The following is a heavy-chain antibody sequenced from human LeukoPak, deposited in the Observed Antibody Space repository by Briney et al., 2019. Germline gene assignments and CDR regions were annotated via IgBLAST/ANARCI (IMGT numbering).Heavy chain of an antibody. CDR3: AKELRPGSSYYEDQ. V-gene: IGHV3-30*18. J-gene: IGHJ1*01. D-gene: IGHD3-10*01. CDR1: KFTFSSYG. Sequence: GRSLKLSCAASKFTFSSYGMHWVRQAPGKGLEWVALISYDATIKYYADSVKGRFTISRDNSRNTLYLQMNSLRAEDTAVYFCAKELRPGSSYYEDQWRQGTLVTVSS. CDR2: ISYDATIK.